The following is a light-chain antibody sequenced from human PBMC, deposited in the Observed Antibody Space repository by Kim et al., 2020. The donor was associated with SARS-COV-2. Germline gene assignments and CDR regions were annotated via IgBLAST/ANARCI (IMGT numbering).Light chain of an antibody. J-gene: IGKJ5*01. Sequence: TMPPREKATPSSRTSKRTSSYKARYQQKTGRPPRLLINDASNRATGIPARFSGSGSGTDFTLSNSSLAPEDFAVYNCQHRSNWITLGPGTRMEIK. CDR1: KRTSSY. V-gene: IGKV3-11*01. CDR2: DAS. CDR3: QHRSNWIT.